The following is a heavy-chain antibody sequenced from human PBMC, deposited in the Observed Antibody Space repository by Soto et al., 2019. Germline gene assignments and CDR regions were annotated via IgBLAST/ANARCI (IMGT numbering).Heavy chain of an antibody. V-gene: IGHV3-30*18. CDR2: ISYDGSNK. CDR3: AKVDYARLGDAFDI. D-gene: IGHD4-17*01. Sequence: QVQLVESGGGVVQPGRSLRLSCAASGFTFSSYGMHWVRQAPGKGLEWVAVISYDGSNKYYADSVKGRFTISRDNSKNTRYLQMNSLRAEDTAVYYCAKVDYARLGDAFDIWGQGTMVTVSS. CDR1: GFTFSSYG. J-gene: IGHJ3*02.